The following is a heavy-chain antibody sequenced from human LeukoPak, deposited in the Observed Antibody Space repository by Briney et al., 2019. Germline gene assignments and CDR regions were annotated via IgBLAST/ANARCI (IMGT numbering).Heavy chain of an antibody. Sequence: GRSLRLSCAASGFTFDDYAMHWVRQAPGKGLQWVSGISWNSGSIGYADSVKGRFTISRDNAKNSLYLQMNSLRAEDTALYYCAKDGVRWGYYYMDVCGKGTTVTVSS. CDR3: AKDGVRWGYYYMDV. CDR1: GFTFDDYA. V-gene: IGHV3-9*01. J-gene: IGHJ6*03. CDR2: ISWNSGSI. D-gene: IGHD7-27*01.